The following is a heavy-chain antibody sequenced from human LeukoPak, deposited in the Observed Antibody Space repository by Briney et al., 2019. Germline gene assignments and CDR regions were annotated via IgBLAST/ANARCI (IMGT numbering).Heavy chain of an antibody. D-gene: IGHD2-15*01. CDR3: ARVLMVVAATDAFAI. CDR2: INHSGST. J-gene: IGHJ3*02. V-gene: IGHV4-34*01. CDR1: GGSFSGYY. Sequence: KPSETLSLTCAVYGGSFSGYYWSWIRQPPGKGLEWIGEINHSGSTNYNPSLKSRVTISVDTSKNQFSLKLSSVTAADTAVYYCARVLMVVAATDAFAIWGQGTMVTVSS.